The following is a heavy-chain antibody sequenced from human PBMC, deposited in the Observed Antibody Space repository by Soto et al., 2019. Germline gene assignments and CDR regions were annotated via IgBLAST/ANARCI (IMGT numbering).Heavy chain of an antibody. CDR3: ARGRSGSYDY. CDR1: GGSISSGGYY. CDR2: IYYSGST. Sequence: SETLSLTCTVSGGSISSGGYYWSWIRQHPGKGLEWIGYIYYSGSTYYNPSLKSRVTISVDTSKNQFSLKLSSVTAADTAVYYCARGRSGSYDYWGQGTLVTVSS. V-gene: IGHV4-31*03. J-gene: IGHJ4*02. D-gene: IGHD1-26*01.